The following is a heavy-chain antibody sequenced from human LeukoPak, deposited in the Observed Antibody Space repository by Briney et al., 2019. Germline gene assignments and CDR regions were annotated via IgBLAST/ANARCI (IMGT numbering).Heavy chain of an antibody. CDR2: IYYSGSI. CDR3: ARELTYADY. J-gene: IGHJ4*02. Sequence: PSQTLSLICTVSGGSISSGDYYWGWIRQPPGKGLEWIGYIYYSGSIYYNPSLKSQGTMGLGTPKNQFSLKLSSVTAADTAVYYCARELTYADYWGQGTLVTVSS. V-gene: IGHV4-30-4*01. D-gene: IGHD4/OR15-4a*01. CDR1: GGSISSGDYY.